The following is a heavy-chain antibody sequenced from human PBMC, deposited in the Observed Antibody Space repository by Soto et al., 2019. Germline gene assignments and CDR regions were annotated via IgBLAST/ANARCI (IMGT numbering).Heavy chain of an antibody. CDR1: GGSISSSNW. D-gene: IGHD3-10*01. Sequence: SETLSLTCAVSGGSISSSNWWSWVRQPPGKGLEWIGEIYHSGSTNYNPSLKSRVTISVDKSKNQFSLKLSSLTAADTAVYYCARRAGTMVRGVITPFDYWGQGTLVTVS. V-gene: IGHV4-4*02. CDR3: ARRAGTMVRGVITPFDY. CDR2: IYHSGST. J-gene: IGHJ4*02.